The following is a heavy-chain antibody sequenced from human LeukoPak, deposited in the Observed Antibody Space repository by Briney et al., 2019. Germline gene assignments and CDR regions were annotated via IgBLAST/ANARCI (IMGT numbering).Heavy chain of an antibody. CDR3: ARDIVPAAVDHFDY. J-gene: IGHJ4*02. Sequence: GGSLRLSCAASGFTFSNYGMHWVRQAPGKGLEWVAVIWYDGSNKYYADSVKGRFTISRDNSKNTLYLQMNSLRAEDTAVYYCARDIVPAAVDHFDYWGQGTLVTVSS. CDR1: GFTFSNYG. D-gene: IGHD2-2*01. V-gene: IGHV3-33*01. CDR2: IWYDGSNK.